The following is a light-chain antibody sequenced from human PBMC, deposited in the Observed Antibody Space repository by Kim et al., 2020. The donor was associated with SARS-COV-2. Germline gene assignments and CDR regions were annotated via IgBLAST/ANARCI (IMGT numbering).Light chain of an antibody. CDR1: QSINRY. J-gene: IGKJ2*01. Sequence: DIQMTQSPSSLSASVGDRVTITCRASQSINRYLNWYQQKPGKAPKLLIYTASILQSGVPSRFSGSGSGADFTLSISSLLPEDFATYYRQQSYSTTYTFGQATKPDI. V-gene: IGKV1-39*01. CDR2: TAS. CDR3: QQSYSTTYT.